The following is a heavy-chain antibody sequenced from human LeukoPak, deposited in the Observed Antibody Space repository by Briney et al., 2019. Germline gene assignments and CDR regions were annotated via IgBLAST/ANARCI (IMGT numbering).Heavy chain of an antibody. J-gene: IGHJ4*02. V-gene: IGHV1-8*03. CDR1: GYTFTSYD. D-gene: IGHD6-6*01. CDR2: MNPNSGNT. CDR3: ARRVIASRSDYFDS. Sequence: ASVKVSCKASGYTFTSYDINWVRQATGQGLEWMGWMNPNSGNTGYAQKFQGRVTITRNISISTAYMELSSLRSEDTAIYYCARRVIASRSDYFDSWGQGTLVTVSS.